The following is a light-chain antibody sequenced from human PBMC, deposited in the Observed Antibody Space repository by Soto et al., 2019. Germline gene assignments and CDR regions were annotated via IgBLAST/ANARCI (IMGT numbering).Light chain of an antibody. CDR3: QQYNSFPHS. V-gene: IGKV1-5*03. Sequence: DIQMTQSPSTLSASVGDRVTITCRASQSISSWLAWYQQKPGKAPKLLIYKASTLESGVPSNFSGSGSGTEFSLTISSLQPEDFATYYCQQYNSFPHSFGGGTKVDIK. CDR1: QSISSW. J-gene: IGKJ4*01. CDR2: KAS.